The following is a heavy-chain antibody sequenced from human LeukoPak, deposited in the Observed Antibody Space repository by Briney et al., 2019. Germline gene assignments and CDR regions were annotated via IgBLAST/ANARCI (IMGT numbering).Heavy chain of an antibody. Sequence: PSQTLSLTCTVSGGSISSGDYYWRWIRHPPGKGLEWIGYIYYSGSTYHNPSLESRVTISVDTSKNQFSLKLSSVTAADTAVYYCARAVTMVRGSKRGWFDPWGQGTLVTVSS. D-gene: IGHD3-10*01. CDR3: ARAVTMVRGSKRGWFDP. J-gene: IGHJ5*02. V-gene: IGHV4-30-4*01. CDR1: GGSISSGDYY. CDR2: IYYSGST.